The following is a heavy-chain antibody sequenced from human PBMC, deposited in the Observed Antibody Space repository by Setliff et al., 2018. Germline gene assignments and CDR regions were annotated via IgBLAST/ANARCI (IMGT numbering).Heavy chain of an antibody. V-gene: IGHV4-59*04. CDR2: IHYSGET. D-gene: IGHD3-3*01. CDR3: ARTSYELCGYYGNRCNHHMDV. Sequence: SETLSLTCTVSGGSISSYYWSWIRQPPGKGLEWIGSIHYSGETFHNPSLKSRVSIFVDTSQNQFFLRLNSLTAADTAVYYCARTSYELCGYYGNRCNHHMDVWGKGSPVTVSS. CDR1: GGSISSYY. J-gene: IGHJ6*03.